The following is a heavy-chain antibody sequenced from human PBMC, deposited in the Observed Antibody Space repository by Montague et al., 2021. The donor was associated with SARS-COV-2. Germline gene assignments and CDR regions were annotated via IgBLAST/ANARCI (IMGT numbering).Heavy chain of an antibody. V-gene: IGHV4-59*11. CDR1: GGSMSDHY. D-gene: IGHD3-10*01. Sequence: ETLSLTCTVAGGSMSDHYWTWIRQPPGKGLEWLAYIYYSGGINSNASLKGRVSMSVDTSKNQFSLKLTSVTAADTAVYYCARAVSVRRAVNWFDPWGQGTLVTVSS. CDR2: IYYSGGI. J-gene: IGHJ5*02. CDR3: ARAVSVRRAVNWFDP.